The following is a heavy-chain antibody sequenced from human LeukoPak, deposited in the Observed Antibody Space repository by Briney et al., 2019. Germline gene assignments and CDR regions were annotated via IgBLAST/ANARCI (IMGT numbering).Heavy chain of an antibody. CDR1: GGSFSGYY. D-gene: IGHD3-3*01. CDR3: ARTYYDLWSGYYPYYSDY. J-gene: IGHJ4*02. CDR2: INHSGNT. Sequence: SETLSLTCAVYGGSFSGYYWSWIRQPPGKGLEWIGEINHSGNTNYNPSLKSRVTISVDTSKNQFSLKLSPVTAADTAVYYCARTYYDLWSGYYPYYSDYWGQGTLVTVSS. V-gene: IGHV4-34*01.